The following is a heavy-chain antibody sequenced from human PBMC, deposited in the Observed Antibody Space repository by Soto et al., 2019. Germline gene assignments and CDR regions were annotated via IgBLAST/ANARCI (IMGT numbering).Heavy chain of an antibody. Sequence: VQLVESGGGLVQPGGSLRLSCAGSGFNFSNYSLNWVRQAPGKGLEWVSYISTRSMTIFYADSLKGRFTISRDNAKNSLYLQMNSLRDEDTAVYYCASRSGAVTTFDYWGQGTRVTVSS. CDR3: ASRSGAVTTFDY. CDR2: ISTRSMTI. CDR1: GFNFSNYS. J-gene: IGHJ4*02. V-gene: IGHV3-48*02. D-gene: IGHD4-17*01.